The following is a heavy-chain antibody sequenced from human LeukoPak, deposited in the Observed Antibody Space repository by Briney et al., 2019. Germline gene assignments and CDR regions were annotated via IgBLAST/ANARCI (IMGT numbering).Heavy chain of an antibody. J-gene: IGHJ4*02. CDR1: GFTFSSYA. Sequence: PGGSLRLSCAASGFTFSSYAMTWVRQAPGKGLEWVSSIRGSGDSTYYADSVKGRFTISRDNSKSTLFLQMNSLRAEDTAVYYCARDVGIRFLEWSLDYWGQGTLVTVSS. D-gene: IGHD3-3*01. CDR3: ARDVGIRFLEWSLDY. V-gene: IGHV3-23*01. CDR2: IRGSGDST.